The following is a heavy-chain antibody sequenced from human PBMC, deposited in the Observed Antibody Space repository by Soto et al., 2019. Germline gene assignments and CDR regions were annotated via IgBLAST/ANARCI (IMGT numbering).Heavy chain of an antibody. V-gene: IGHV3-21*04. Sequence: GGSLRLSCAASVFTFSSYSMNWVRQAPGKGLEWVSSISSSSSYIYYADSVKGRFTISRDNSKNTLYLQMNSLRAEDTAVYYCAKEGSYDFWSGYYTEFDYWGQGTLVTVSS. CDR2: ISSSSSYI. CDR1: VFTFSSYS. CDR3: AKEGSYDFWSGYYTEFDY. D-gene: IGHD3-3*01. J-gene: IGHJ4*02.